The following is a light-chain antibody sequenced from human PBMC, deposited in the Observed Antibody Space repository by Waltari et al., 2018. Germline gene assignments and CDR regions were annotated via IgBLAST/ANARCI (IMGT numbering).Light chain of an antibody. J-gene: IGLJ3*02. V-gene: IGLV2-14*03. CDR1: GSDIGAYDF. CDR2: DVS. Sequence: QSALTQPASVSGSLGQSITLSCTGSGSDIGAYDFVSWYQQYPGNPPKLIIYDVSTRPSEVSNRFSGSKSGNTASLAISGLQAEDEADYYCISYTNTDTLGLFGGGTKLTVL. CDR3: ISYTNTDTLGL.